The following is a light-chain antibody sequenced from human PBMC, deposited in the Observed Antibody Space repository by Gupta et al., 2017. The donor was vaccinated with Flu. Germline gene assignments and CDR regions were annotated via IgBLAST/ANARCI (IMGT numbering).Light chain of an antibody. V-gene: IGLV2-11*01. Sequence: QSALTQPRSVSGSPGQSVTLPCTGTSSDVGGYNYVSWDPQHPGKAPKLMIYDVSKRTSGVPGRFSGSKSGNTASLTISGLQAEDEADYYCCSYAGSDTFYVFGTGNKVTVL. CDR2: DVS. CDR3: CSYAGSDTFYV. J-gene: IGLJ1*01. CDR1: SSDVGGYNY.